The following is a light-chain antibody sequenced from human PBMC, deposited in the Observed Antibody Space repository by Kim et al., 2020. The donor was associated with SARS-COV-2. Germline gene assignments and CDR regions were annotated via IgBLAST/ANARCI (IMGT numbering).Light chain of an antibody. J-gene: IGLJ2*01. CDR2: DVS. CDR1: STDVGGNNY. V-gene: IGLV2-14*03. CDR3: SSYRGRGPLLI. Sequence: QSALTQPASVSGSPGQSITIFCTGASTDVGGNNYVSWYQQHPGRAPKLLIYDVSQRPSGVSNRFSGSMSDSTASLTISGLQGEDEAGYYCSSYRGRGPLLIFGGGTQLTVL.